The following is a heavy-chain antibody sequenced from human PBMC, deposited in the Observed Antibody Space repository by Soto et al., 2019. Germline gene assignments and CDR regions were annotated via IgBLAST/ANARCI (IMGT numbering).Heavy chain of an antibody. CDR3: AKDRTDIAVAGNNWFDP. Sequence: EVQLVESGGGLVQPGRSLRLSCAASGFTFDDYAMHWVRQAPGKGLEWVSGISWNSGSIGYADSVKGRFTISRDNAKNSLYLQMNSLRAEDTALYYCAKDRTDIAVAGNNWFDPWGQGTLVTVSS. CDR2: ISWNSGSI. V-gene: IGHV3-9*01. J-gene: IGHJ5*02. CDR1: GFTFDDYA. D-gene: IGHD6-19*01.